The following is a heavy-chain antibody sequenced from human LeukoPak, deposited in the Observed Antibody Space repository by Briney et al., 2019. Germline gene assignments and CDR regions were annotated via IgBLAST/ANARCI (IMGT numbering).Heavy chain of an antibody. Sequence: GGSLRLSCAASGFTFSNYAMTWVRQAPGKGLEWVSGISGSGSSTYYADSVKGRLTISRDNSKNTLYLQMNSLRAEDTAVYYCAKTPGTPYYYYYGMDVWGQGTTVTVSS. CDR1: GFTFSNYA. CDR2: ISGSGSST. CDR3: AKTPGTPYYYYYGMDV. J-gene: IGHJ6*02. V-gene: IGHV3-23*01.